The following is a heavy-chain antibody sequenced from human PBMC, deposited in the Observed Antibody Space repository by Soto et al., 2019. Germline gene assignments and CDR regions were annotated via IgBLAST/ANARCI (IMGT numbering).Heavy chain of an antibody. V-gene: IGHV3-30-3*01. D-gene: IGHD3-3*01. CDR1: GFTFSSYA. CDR2: ISYDGSNK. Sequence: GGSQRLSCAASGFTFSSYAMHWVRQAPGKGLEWVAVISYDGSNKYYADSVKGRFTISRDNSKNTLYLQMNSLRAEDTAVYYCARREGVLRFLEWLPIYYYGMDVWGQGTTVTVSS. J-gene: IGHJ6*02. CDR3: ARREGVLRFLEWLPIYYYGMDV.